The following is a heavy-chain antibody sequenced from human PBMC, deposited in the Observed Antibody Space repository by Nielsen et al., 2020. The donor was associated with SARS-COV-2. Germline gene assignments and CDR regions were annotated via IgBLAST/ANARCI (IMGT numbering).Heavy chain of an antibody. V-gene: IGHV4-59*08. J-gene: IGHJ3*02. CDR1: GGSISSYY. CDR3: AREMGTIRGAFDI. D-gene: IGHD5-24*01. Sequence: SETLSLTCTVSGGSISSYYWSWIRQPPGKGLEWIGYIYYSGSTNYNPSLKSRVTISVDTSKNQFSLKLSSVTAADTAVYYCAREMGTIRGAFDIWGQGTMVTVSS. CDR2: IYYSGST.